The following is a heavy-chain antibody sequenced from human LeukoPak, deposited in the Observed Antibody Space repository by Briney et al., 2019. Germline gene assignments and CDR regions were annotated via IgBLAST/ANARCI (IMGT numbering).Heavy chain of an antibody. D-gene: IGHD1-26*01. J-gene: IGHJ4*02. CDR2: SGSGGST. Sequence: GGSLRLSCAASGFTFSSYGMSWVRQAPGKGLEWVSASGSGGSTYYADSVKGRFTISRDNSKNTLYLQMNSLRVDDTAVYYCARDVNWDLLFSHWGQGTLVTVSS. V-gene: IGHV3-23*01. CDR1: GFTFSSYG. CDR3: ARDVNWDLLFSH.